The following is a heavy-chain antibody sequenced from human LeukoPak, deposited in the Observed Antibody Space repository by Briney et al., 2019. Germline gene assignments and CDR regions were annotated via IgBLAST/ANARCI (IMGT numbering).Heavy chain of an antibody. CDR2: IYYSGST. D-gene: IGHD7-27*01. Sequence: SETLSLTCNVSGGSISSGGSRWSWIRQHPGKGLEWIGYIYYSGSTYYNPSLESRLTMPVDTSKNQFSLHLTSVTAADTAVYYCARDWGTYFDYWGQGTLVTVSS. V-gene: IGHV4-31*03. CDR1: GGSISSGGSR. J-gene: IGHJ4*02. CDR3: ARDWGTYFDY.